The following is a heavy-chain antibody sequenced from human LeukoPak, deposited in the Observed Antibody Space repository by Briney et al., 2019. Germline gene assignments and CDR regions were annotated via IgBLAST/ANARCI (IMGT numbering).Heavy chain of an antibody. J-gene: IGHJ4*02. CDR1: GFTFSDYA. Sequence: SGGSLRLSCVASGFTFSDYAMSWVRQAPGKGLEWVSGISDSGGSTYYADSVKGRCTISRDNSKNTVSLQMNNLRAEDTAVYFCARHDGFIPYWGQGTLVTVTS. D-gene: IGHD3-16*02. CDR2: ISDSGGST. V-gene: IGHV3-23*01. CDR3: ARHDGFIPY.